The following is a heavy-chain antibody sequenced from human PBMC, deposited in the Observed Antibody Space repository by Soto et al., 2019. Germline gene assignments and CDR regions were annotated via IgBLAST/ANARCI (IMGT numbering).Heavy chain of an antibody. D-gene: IGHD5-12*01. CDR1: GGSNSSGDYY. J-gene: IGHJ6*02. CDR3: ARGDIVATEYYYYGMDV. V-gene: IGHV4-30-4*01. CDR2: IYYSGST. Sequence: SETLSLTCTVSGGSNSSGDYYWSWIRQPPGKGLEWIGYIYYSGSTYYNPSLKSRVTISVDTSKNQFSLKLSSVTAADTAVYYCARGDIVATEYYYYGMDVWGQGTTVTVSS.